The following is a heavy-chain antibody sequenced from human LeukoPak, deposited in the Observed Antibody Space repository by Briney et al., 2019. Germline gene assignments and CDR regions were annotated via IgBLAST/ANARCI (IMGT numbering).Heavy chain of an antibody. CDR2: ITSISSPI. CDR3: VRDPHAFDI. Sequence: QPGGSLRLSCSASGFTFSTYAMHWVRQAPGKGLEWVSYITSISSPIHYSDSVKGRLTTSRDNAKNSLYLQMSSLRDEDTAVYYCVRDPHAFDIWGQGTMVTVSS. J-gene: IGHJ3*02. CDR1: GFTFSTYA. V-gene: IGHV3-48*02.